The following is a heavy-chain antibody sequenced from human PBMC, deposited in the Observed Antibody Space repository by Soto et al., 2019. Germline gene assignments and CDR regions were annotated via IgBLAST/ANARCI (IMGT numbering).Heavy chain of an antibody. J-gene: IGHJ6*02. CDR3: ARARGDFWSGYSLNYGMDV. D-gene: IGHD3-3*01. V-gene: IGHV1-69*13. CDR1: GGTFSSYA. CDR2: IIPIFGTA. Sequence: SVKVSCKASGGTFSSYAISWVRQAPGQGLEWMGGIIPIFGTANYAQKFQGRVTITADESTSTAYMELSSLRSEDTAVYYCARARGDFWSGYSLNYGMDVWGQGTTVPVSS.